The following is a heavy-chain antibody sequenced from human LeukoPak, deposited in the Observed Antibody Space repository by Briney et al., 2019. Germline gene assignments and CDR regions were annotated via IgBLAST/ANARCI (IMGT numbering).Heavy chain of an antibody. CDR2: IYYSGST. CDR3: ASLYSGYDAASYYFDY. J-gene: IGHJ4*02. Sequence: SETLSLTCTVSGGSISSYYWSWIRQPPGKGLEWIGYIYYSGSTNYNPSLKSRVTISVDTFKNQFSLKLSSVTAADTAVYYCASLYSGYDAASYYFDYWGQGTLVTVSS. V-gene: IGHV4-59*01. D-gene: IGHD5-12*01. CDR1: GGSISSYY.